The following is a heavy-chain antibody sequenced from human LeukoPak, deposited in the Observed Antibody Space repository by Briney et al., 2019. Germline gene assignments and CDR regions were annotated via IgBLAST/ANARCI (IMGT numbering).Heavy chain of an antibody. Sequence: TSETLSLTCTVSGGSISSSSYYWGWIRQPPGKGLEWIGSIYYSGSTYYNPSLKSRVTISVDTSKNQFSLKLSSVTAADTAVYYFARINVDYLDSRGSWDYWGQGTLVTVSS. J-gene: IGHJ4*02. CDR1: GGSISSSSYY. V-gene: IGHV4-39*01. CDR2: IYYSGST. D-gene: IGHD3-22*01. CDR3: ARINVDYLDSRGSWDY.